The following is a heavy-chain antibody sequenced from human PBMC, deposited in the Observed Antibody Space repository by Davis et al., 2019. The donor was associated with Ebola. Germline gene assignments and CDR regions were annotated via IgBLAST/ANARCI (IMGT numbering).Heavy chain of an antibody. V-gene: IGHV3-73*01. CDR2: IRSKANSYAT. J-gene: IGHJ4*02. Sequence: GESLKISCAASGFTFSGSAMHWARQASGKGLEWVGRIRSKANSYATAYAASVKGRFTISRDDSKNTAYLQMNSLKTEDTAVYYCTSGSPDYWGQGTLVTVSS. D-gene: IGHD1-26*01. CDR1: GFTFSGSA. CDR3: TSGSPDY.